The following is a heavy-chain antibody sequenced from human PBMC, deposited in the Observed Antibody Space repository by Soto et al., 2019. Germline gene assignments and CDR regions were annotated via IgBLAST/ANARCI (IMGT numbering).Heavy chain of an antibody. CDR1: GFTVTTNY. CDR3: AKARCYTTDCYVPDS. V-gene: IGHV3-53*01. CDR2: VYSGGST. Sequence: GGSLRLSCAASGFTVTTNYMSWVRQPPGKGLEWVSVVYSGGSTYYADSVKGRFTISRDNSKSTLYLQMNSLRAEDTAMYYCAKARCYTTDCYVPDSWGQGTLVTVSS. D-gene: IGHD3-16*02. J-gene: IGHJ5*01.